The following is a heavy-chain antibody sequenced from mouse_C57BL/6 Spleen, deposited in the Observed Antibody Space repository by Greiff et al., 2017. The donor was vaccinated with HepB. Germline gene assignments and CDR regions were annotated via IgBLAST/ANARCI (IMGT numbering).Heavy chain of an antibody. CDR1: GYAFTNYL. V-gene: IGHV1-54*01. D-gene: IGHD4-1*01. Sequence: QVQLQQSGAELVRPGTSVKVSCKASGYAFTNYLIEWVKQRPGQGLEWIGVINPGSGGTNYNEKFKGKATLTADKSSSTAYMQLSSLTSEDSAVYVCARWGTGMDWYFDVWGTGTTVTVSS. J-gene: IGHJ1*03. CDR2: INPGSGGT. CDR3: ARWGTGMDWYFDV.